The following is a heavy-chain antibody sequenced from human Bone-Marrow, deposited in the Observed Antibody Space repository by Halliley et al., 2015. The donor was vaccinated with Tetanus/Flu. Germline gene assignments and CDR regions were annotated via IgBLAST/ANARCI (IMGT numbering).Heavy chain of an antibody. D-gene: IGHD2-2*01. CDR3: AKDALNQLPFNWFDT. CDR2: ISGSGGTP. J-gene: IGHJ5*02. Sequence: ISGSGGTPYYAEAVKGRFSITRDNSKDPLFLQMNSLRGEDSAIYFCAKDALNQLPFNWFDTWGPGTPVTVS. V-gene: IGHV3-23*01.